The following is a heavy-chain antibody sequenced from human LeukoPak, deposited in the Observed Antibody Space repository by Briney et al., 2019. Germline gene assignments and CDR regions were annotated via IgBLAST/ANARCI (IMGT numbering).Heavy chain of an antibody. J-gene: IGHJ6*03. CDR2: INPSGGST. CDR1: GYTFTSYY. Sequence: ASVKVSCKASGYTFTSYYMHWVRQAPGQGLEWMGIINPSGGSTSYAQKFQGRVTMTRDTSTSTVYMELSSLRSEDTAVYYCASNSRPQTTYYYGSGGEFYYYYMDVWGKGTTVTVSS. CDR3: ASNSRPQTTYYYGSGGEFYYYYMDV. D-gene: IGHD3-10*01. V-gene: IGHV1-46*01.